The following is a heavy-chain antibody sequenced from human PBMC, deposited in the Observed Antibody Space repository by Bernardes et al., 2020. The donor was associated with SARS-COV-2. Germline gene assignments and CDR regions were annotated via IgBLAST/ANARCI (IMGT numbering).Heavy chain of an antibody. V-gene: IGHV1-24*01. Sequence: ASRKVSCKVSGYTLTALSMHWVRQAPGKGLEWMGGFDPEDGETIYAQKFQGRVTMTEDTSTDTAYMELSSLRSEDTAVYYCATASAITGTTEYYYYYYGMDVWGQGTTVTVSS. CDR2: FDPEDGET. CDR3: ATASAITGTTEYYYYYYGMDV. J-gene: IGHJ6*02. CDR1: GYTLTALS. D-gene: IGHD1-7*01.